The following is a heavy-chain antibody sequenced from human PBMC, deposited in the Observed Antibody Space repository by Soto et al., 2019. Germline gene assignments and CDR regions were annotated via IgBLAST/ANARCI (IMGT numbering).Heavy chain of an antibody. V-gene: IGHV5-51*01. Sequence: GASLKISCKGSGYSFTSYWIGWVRQMPGKGLEWMGIIYPGDSDTRYSPSFQGQVTISADKSISTAYLQWSSLKASDTALYYCARGGSMDTMRWGRDYWCQGTRVTVS. CDR1: GYSFTSYW. CDR2: IYPGDSDT. CDR3: ARGGSMDTMRWGRDY. D-gene: IGHD5-18*01. J-gene: IGHJ4*02.